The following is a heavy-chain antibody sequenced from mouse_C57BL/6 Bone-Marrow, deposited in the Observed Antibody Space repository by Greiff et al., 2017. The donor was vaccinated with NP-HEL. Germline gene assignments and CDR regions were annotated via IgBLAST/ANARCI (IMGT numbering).Heavy chain of an antibody. CDR2: SRNKANDYTT. J-gene: IGHJ3*01. V-gene: IGHV7-1*01. Sequence: EVQRVESGGGLVQSGRSLRLSCATSGFTFSDFYMEWVRQAPGKGLEWIAASRNKANDYTTEYSASVKGRFIVSRDTSQSILYLQMNALRAEDTAIYYCARDLYYYGSGFAYWGQGTLVTVSA. CDR1: GFTFSDFY. D-gene: IGHD1-1*01. CDR3: ARDLYYYGSGFAY.